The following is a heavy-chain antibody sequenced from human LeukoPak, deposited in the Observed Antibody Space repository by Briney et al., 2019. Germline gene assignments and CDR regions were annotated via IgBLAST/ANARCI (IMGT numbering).Heavy chain of an antibody. CDR2: ISSSSSYI. V-gene: IGHV3-21*01. Sequence: ETLSLTCAVYGGSFSGYYWSWIRQPPGKGLEWVSSISSSSSYIYYADSVKGRFTISRDNAKNSLYLQMNSLRAEDTAVYYCASMIAVAGHDAFDIWGQGTMVTVSS. CDR1: GGSFSGYY. D-gene: IGHD6-19*01. CDR3: ASMIAVAGHDAFDI. J-gene: IGHJ3*02.